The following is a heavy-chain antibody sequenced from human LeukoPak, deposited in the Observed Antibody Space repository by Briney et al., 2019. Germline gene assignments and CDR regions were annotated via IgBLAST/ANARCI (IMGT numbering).Heavy chain of an antibody. CDR2: IYHSGST. CDR1: GYSISSGYY. Sequence: SETLSLTCTVSGYSISSGYYWGWIRQPPGKGLEWIGSIYHSGSTYYNPSLKSRVTISVDTSKSQFSLKLSSVTAADTAVYYCARDKTTGYYFDYWGQGTLVTVSS. D-gene: IGHD4-17*01. V-gene: IGHV4-38-2*02. J-gene: IGHJ4*02. CDR3: ARDKTTGYYFDY.